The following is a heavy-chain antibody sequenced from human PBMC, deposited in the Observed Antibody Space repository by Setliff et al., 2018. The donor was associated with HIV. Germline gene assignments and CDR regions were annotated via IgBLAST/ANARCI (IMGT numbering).Heavy chain of an antibody. J-gene: IGHJ4*02. CDR2: ISPATDKT. CDR1: GYTFTSYG. CDR3: ARRGNYYASAFDY. V-gene: IGHV1-18*01. D-gene: IGHD3-10*01. Sequence: GASVKVSCKASGYTFTSYGISWVRPAPGQGLEWMGWISPATDKTYYAQKLQGRLTMTTDTSTSTAYMDLRSLRSDDTAVYYSARRGNYYASAFDYWGQGTLVTVSS.